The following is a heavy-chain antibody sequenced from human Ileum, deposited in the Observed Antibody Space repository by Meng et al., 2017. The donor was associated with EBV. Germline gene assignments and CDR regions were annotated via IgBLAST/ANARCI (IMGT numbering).Heavy chain of an antibody. J-gene: IGHJ4*02. CDR2: IYYSGST. CDR3: ARKSGSWNIDY. CDR1: GGSISSSDNY. D-gene: IGHD1/OR15-1a*01. Sequence: QVQLQESGPGLVKPSAXLSLTCTVSGGSISSSDNYWGWIRQPPGKGPEWIGSIYYSGSTFYNPSLKSRVTISGDSSKNQFSLRLSSVTTADTAVYYCARKSGSWNIDYWGQGALVTVSS. V-gene: IGHV4-39*07.